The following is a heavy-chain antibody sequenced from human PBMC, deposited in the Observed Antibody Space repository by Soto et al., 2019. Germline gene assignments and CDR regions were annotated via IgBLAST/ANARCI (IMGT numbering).Heavy chain of an antibody. CDR2: IIPMFGTS. Sequence: QVQLVQSGAEVKKPGSSVKVSCTASGGTFHTFGISWVRQAPGQGLEWMGGIIPMFGTSHYAQKFQGRVTITADESTRTVYMELSSLRSEDTAVYYCARFSPPRGYYAYWGQGTLVTVSS. D-gene: IGHD3-22*01. CDR3: ARFSPPRGYYAY. V-gene: IGHV1-69*01. J-gene: IGHJ4*02. CDR1: GGTFHTFG.